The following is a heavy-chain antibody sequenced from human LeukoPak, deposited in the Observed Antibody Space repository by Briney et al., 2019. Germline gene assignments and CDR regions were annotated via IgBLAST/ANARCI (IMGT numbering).Heavy chain of an antibody. Sequence: PGGSLRLSCAASGFTFSSYAMHWVRQAPGKGLEWVAVISYDGSNKYYADSVKGRFTISRDNSKNTLYLQMNSLRAEDTAVYYCARGIAVAGSLDYWGQGTLVTVSS. CDR2: ISYDGSNK. CDR1: GFTFSSYA. D-gene: IGHD6-19*01. J-gene: IGHJ4*02. CDR3: ARGIAVAGSLDY. V-gene: IGHV3-30-3*01.